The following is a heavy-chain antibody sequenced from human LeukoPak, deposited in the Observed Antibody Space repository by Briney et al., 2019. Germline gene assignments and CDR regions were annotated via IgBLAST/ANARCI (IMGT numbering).Heavy chain of an antibody. V-gene: IGHV4-59*01. D-gene: IGHD2-2*01. CDR3: ATTTEDCSSTSCYQYWFDH. Sequence: PSETLSLTCTVSGGSMSNYYWSWLQQPPGKGLEGVGYVYYRWSTNYNPSLKSRVTISVDTSKNQFSLKLNSVTAADTAVYYCATTTEDCSSTSCYQYWFDHWGQGTLVTVSS. CDR2: VYYRWST. J-gene: IGHJ5*02. CDR1: GGSMSNYY.